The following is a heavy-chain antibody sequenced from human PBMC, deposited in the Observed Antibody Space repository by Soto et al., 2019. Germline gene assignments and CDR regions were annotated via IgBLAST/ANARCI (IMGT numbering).Heavy chain of an antibody. V-gene: IGHV4-59*01. D-gene: IGHD3-9*01. CDR1: SGSISSYY. Sequence: SETLSLTCTVSSGSISSYYWSWIRQPPGKGLEWIGYIHYTGNTNSNPSLKGRVTLSIDRSWNQFSLKFRSVTAADTAVSYCAAGDDLTGCSKREIKWCERWGRGTLGAVSS. CDR3: AAGDDLTGCSKREIKWCER. CDR2: IHYTGNT. J-gene: IGHJ5*02.